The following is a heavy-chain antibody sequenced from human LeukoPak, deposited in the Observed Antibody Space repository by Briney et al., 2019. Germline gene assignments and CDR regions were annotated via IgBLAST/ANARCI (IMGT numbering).Heavy chain of an antibody. CDR1: GGSVSSGSYY. CDR3: ARTSGSSTVWYFDL. Sequence: SETLSLTCTVSGGSVSSGSYYWSWIRQPPGKGLEWIGYTYYNGRTDYNPSLRSRATVSVDASNNQFSLRLSSVTTADTAVYFCARTSGSSTVWYFDLWGRGTLVTVSS. J-gene: IGHJ2*01. V-gene: IGHV4-61*01. D-gene: IGHD1-26*01. CDR2: TYYNGRT.